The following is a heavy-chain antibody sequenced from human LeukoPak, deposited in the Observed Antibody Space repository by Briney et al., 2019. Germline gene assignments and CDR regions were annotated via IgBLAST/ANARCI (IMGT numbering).Heavy chain of an antibody. CDR1: GGTFSSYA. V-gene: IGHV1-69*06. D-gene: IGHD2-15*01. J-gene: IGHJ6*03. CDR3: ARGYCSGGSCHDHYYYYYMDV. CDR2: IIPIFGTA. Sequence: SVKVPCKASGGTFSSYAISWVRQAPGQGLEWMGRIIPIFGTANYAQNLQGRVTITADKSTSTAYMELSSLRSEDTAVYYCARGYCSGGSCHDHYYYYYMDVWGKGTTVTVSS.